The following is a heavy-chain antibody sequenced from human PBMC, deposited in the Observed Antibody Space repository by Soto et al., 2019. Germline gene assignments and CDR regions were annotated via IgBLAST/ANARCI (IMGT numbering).Heavy chain of an antibody. CDR3: AKDCSSTSCYSRFDP. D-gene: IGHD2-2*02. V-gene: IGHV3-23*01. Sequence: GESLKISCAASGFTFSSHAMSWVRQAPGKGLEWVSAISGSGGSTYYADSVKGRFTISRDNSKNTLYLQMNSLRAEDTAVYYCAKDCSSTSCYSRFDPWGQGTLVTVSS. CDR1: GFTFSSHA. J-gene: IGHJ5*02. CDR2: ISGSGGST.